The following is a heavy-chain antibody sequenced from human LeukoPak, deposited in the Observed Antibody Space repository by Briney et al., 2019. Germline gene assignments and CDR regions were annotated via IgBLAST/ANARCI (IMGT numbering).Heavy chain of an antibody. J-gene: IGHJ3*02. CDR3: ARDGSASSSFDISDDAFDI. D-gene: IGHD6-13*01. V-gene: IGHV1-18*01. CDR2: ISAYNGNT. Sequence: ASVKVCCKASGYTFTSYGISWVRQAPGQGLEWMGWISAYNGNTNYAQKFQGRVTITTDESTSTAYMELSSLRSEDTAVYYCARDGSASSSFDISDDAFDIWGQGTMVTVSS. CDR1: GYTFTSYG.